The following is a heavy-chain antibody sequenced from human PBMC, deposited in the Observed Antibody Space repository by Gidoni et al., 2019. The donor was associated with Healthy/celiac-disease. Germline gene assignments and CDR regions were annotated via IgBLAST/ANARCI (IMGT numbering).Heavy chain of an antibody. D-gene: IGHD3-16*01. Sequence: EVELVESGGGLLQPGRSLRLSCDASRFTFDDYAMTWVRQAPGKGLEWVSCISWNSGSIGYADSVKVLFTISRDNAKNSLYLQMNSLRAEDTALYYCAKDYFMGGANYYFYYGMDVWGQGTTVTVSS. V-gene: IGHV3-9*01. CDR2: ISWNSGSI. CDR3: AKDYFMGGANYYFYYGMDV. CDR1: RFTFDDYA. J-gene: IGHJ6*02.